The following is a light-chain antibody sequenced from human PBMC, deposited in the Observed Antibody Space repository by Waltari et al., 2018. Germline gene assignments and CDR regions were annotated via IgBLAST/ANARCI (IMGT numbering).Light chain of an antibody. CDR3: LVWHSTTDHHGV. Sequence: SYVVTQSPSVSVAPGETARITCGGDNLGSKSVHWYQQRPGQAPVLVISYDSDRPSGIPERFSGSNAGNTATLTISWVEAEDEADYYCLVWHSTTDHHGVFGGGTKLPVL. J-gene: IGLJ2*01. CDR1: NLGSKS. CDR2: YDS. V-gene: IGLV3-21*04.